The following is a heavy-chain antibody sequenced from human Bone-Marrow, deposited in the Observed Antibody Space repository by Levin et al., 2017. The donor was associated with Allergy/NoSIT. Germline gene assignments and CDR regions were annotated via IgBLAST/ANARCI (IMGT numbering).Heavy chain of an antibody. D-gene: IGHD3-3*01. Sequence: GGSLRLSCAASGFTFSSYEMNWVRQAPGKGLEWVSYISSSGSTIYYADSVKGRFTISRDNAKNSLYLQMNSLRAEDTAVYYCARDYYDFVPHDAFDIWGQGTMVTVSS. V-gene: IGHV3-48*03. CDR3: ARDYYDFVPHDAFDI. CDR2: ISSSGSTI. J-gene: IGHJ3*02. CDR1: GFTFSSYE.